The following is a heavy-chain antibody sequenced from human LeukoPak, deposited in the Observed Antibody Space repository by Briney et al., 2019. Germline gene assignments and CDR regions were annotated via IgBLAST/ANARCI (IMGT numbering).Heavy chain of an antibody. V-gene: IGHV3-21*01. CDR3: ARDSGDSSLDY. CDR2: ISSSSSYI. J-gene: IGHJ4*02. CDR1: GFTFRSYS. D-gene: IGHD6-13*01. Sequence: PGGSLRLSCAPPGFTFRSYSMNWVRQAPGKGREWVSSISSSSSYIYYADSVKGRFTISRDNAKNSLYLQMNSLRAEDTAVYYCARDSGDSSLDYWGQGTLVTVSS.